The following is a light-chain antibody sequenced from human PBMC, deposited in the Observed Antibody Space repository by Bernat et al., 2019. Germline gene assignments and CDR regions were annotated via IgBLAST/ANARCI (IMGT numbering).Light chain of an antibody. Sequence: SSELTQPPSVSVSPGQTATIVCSGDNLGNKYVSWYQQKSGQPPLLVIFQDSQRPSGIPARFSGSSSGNTATLTISETQAVDEAAYYCLAWESRTAVFGGVTELTVL. V-gene: IGLV3-1*01. CDR3: LAWESRTAV. J-gene: IGLJ2*01. CDR1: NLGNKY. CDR2: QDS.